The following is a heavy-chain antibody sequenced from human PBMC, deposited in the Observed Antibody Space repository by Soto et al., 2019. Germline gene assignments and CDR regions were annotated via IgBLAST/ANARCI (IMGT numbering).Heavy chain of an antibody. J-gene: IGHJ4*02. CDR1: GFPFGSYT. V-gene: IGHV3-21*01. D-gene: IGHD1-26*01. CDR2: ISSSSSYM. Sequence: GGSLSLSFAASGFPFGSYTMNWVRQAPGKGLEWVSYISSSSSYMYYGDSLKGRFTISRDNAKNSLYLQMNSLRAEDTAVYYCARELKGGSYPFDYWGQGTLVTVSS. CDR3: ARELKGGSYPFDY.